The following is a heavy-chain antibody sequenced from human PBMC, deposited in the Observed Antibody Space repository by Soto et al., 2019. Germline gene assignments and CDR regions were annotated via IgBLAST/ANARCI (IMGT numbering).Heavy chain of an antibody. CDR2: ISGSGGST. J-gene: IGHJ4*02. CDR1: GFTFSSYA. V-gene: IGHV3-23*01. Sequence: GGSLRLSCAASGFTFSSYAMSWVRQAPGKGLEWVSAISGSGGSTYYADSVKGRFTISRDNSKNTLYLQMNSLRAEDTAVYYCATLVASSGYSPFLYWGQGTLVTVSS. D-gene: IGHD3-22*01. CDR3: ATLVASSGYSPFLY.